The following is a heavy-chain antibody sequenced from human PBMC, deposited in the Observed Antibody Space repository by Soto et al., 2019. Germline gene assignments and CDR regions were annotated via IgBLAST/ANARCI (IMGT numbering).Heavy chain of an antibody. CDR2: INAGNGDT. D-gene: IGHD4-17*01. CDR3: AREGNNGDYLLFDY. J-gene: IGHJ4*02. CDR1: GYTFTSYA. Sequence: ASVKVSCKASGYTFTSYAMHWVRQAPGQRLEWMGWINAGNGDTKYSQKSQGRVTITRDTSASTAYMELSSLRSEDTAVYYCAREGNNGDYLLFDYWGQGTLVTVSS. V-gene: IGHV1-3*01.